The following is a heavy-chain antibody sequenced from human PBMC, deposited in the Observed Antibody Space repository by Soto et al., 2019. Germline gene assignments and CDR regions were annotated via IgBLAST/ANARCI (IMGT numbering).Heavy chain of an antibody. CDR2: ISWNSGSI. Sequence: EVQLVESGGGLVQPGRSLRLSCAASGFTFDDYAMHWVRQAPGKGLEWVSGISWNSGSIGYADSVKGRFTISRDNSKNTLYLQMNSLRAEDTAVYYCAREPPYSGSGYQGSDDYWGQGTLVTVSS. CDR1: GFTFDDYA. V-gene: IGHV3-9*01. J-gene: IGHJ4*02. D-gene: IGHD3-22*01. CDR3: AREPPYSGSGYQGSDDY.